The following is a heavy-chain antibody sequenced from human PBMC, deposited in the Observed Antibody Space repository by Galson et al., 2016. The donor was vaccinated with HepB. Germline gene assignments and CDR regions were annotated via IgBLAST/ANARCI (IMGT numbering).Heavy chain of an antibody. D-gene: IGHD3-3*02. CDR3: ATIFRIRDI. CDR1: GFTFSGDW. Sequence: SLRLSCAVSGFTFSGDWMHWVRQAPGKGLVWVSGINNDGSGTFYADSVKGRFTISRDNAKNTLFLQMSSLRAEDSAVYYCATIFRIRDIWGQGTLVTVSS. J-gene: IGHJ4*02. CDR2: INNDGSGT. V-gene: IGHV3-74*01.